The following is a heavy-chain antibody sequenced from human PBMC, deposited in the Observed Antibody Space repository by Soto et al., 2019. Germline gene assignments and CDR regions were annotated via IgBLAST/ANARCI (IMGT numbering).Heavy chain of an antibody. CDR3: ARRPAAGKFWNYGMDV. CDR2: IIPIFGTA. Sequence: QVQLVQSGAEVKKPGSSVKVSCKASGGTFSSYAISWVRQAPGQGLEWMGGIIPIFGTANYAQKFQGRVTITADEYTSTADMELCSLRSDDKAAYYCARRPAAGKFWNYGMDVWGQGTTVTVSS. J-gene: IGHJ6*02. CDR1: GGTFSSYA. D-gene: IGHD6-13*01. V-gene: IGHV1-69*01.